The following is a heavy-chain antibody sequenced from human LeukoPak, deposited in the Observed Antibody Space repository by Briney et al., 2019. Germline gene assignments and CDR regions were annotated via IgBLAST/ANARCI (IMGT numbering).Heavy chain of an antibody. CDR1: GYSFTSYW. J-gene: IGHJ5*02. D-gene: IGHD6-13*01. V-gene: IGHV5-51*01. Sequence: GESLKISCKGSGYSFTSYWIGWVRQMPGKGLEWMGIIYPGDSDTRYSPSFQGQVTISADKSISTAYLQWSSLKASDTAMYYCARLKPPALGIAAAGRWFDPWGQGTLVTVSS. CDR2: IYPGDSDT. CDR3: ARLKPPALGIAAAGRWFDP.